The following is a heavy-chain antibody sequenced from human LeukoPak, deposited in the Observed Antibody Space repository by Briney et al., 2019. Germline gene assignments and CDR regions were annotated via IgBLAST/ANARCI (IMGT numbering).Heavy chain of an antibody. J-gene: IGHJ3*02. CDR1: GGSISSGGYY. D-gene: IGHD3-10*01. CDR3: ARDPGEEGAFDI. CDR2: IYYSGST. V-gene: IGHV4-31*03. Sequence: SETLSLTCTVSGGSISSGGYYWSWIRQHPGKGLEWIGYIYYSGSTYYNPSLKSRVTISVDTSKNQFSLKLSSVTAGDTAVYYCARDPGEEGAFDIWGQGTMVTVSS.